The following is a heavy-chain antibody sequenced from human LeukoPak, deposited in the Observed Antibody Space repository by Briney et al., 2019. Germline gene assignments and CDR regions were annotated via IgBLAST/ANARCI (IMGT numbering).Heavy chain of an antibody. CDR1: GFTFSTYA. CDR2: ISDGGDYT. V-gene: IGHV3-23*01. D-gene: IGHD2-15*01. CDR3: AKEKKSGGWPIDY. Sequence: GGSLRHSCAASGFTFSTYAMSWVRQAPGKGLEWVSGISDGGDYTYYADSVKGRFTISRDNSKNTLYLQMNSLRADDTAVYHCAKEKKSGGWPIDYWGQGALVTVSS. J-gene: IGHJ4*02.